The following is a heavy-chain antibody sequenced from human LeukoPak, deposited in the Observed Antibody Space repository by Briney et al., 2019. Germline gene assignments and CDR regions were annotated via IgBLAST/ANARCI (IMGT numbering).Heavy chain of an antibody. V-gene: IGHV1-3*01. J-gene: IGHJ4*02. Sequence: EASAKVSCKTSGYNFASYTMHWLRQAPGQSPEWMGSINGDNGNTKYSEKFQGRVTFTRDTSASSAYMELSRLRSEDTAVYYCARSSSGTYHYWGQGTLVTVSS. CDR1: GYNFASYT. D-gene: IGHD3-10*01. CDR3: ARSSSGTYHY. CDR2: INGDNGNT.